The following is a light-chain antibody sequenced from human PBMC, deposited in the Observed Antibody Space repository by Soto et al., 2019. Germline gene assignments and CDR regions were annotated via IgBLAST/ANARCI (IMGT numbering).Light chain of an antibody. Sequence: EIVLTQSPGTLSLSPGEGATLSCRASQSVGSIYLGWYQQKPGQAPRLLISGASSRATGIPDRFSGSGSGTDFTRTISRLEPEDFAVYYCQQYGNSPFTFGQGTKVDIK. J-gene: IGKJ2*01. CDR3: QQYGNSPFT. V-gene: IGKV3-20*01. CDR2: GAS. CDR1: QSVGSIY.